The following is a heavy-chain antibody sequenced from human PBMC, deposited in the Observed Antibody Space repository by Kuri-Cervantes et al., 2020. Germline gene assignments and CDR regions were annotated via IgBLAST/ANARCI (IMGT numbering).Heavy chain of an antibody. CDR1: GFTVSSNY. J-gene: IGHJ6*02. CDR3: ARGFRSRRSWPLGYYYGMDV. CDR2: IYSGDST. V-gene: IGHV3-66*01. D-gene: IGHD1-14*01. Sequence: GGSLRLSCAASGFTVSSNYMSWVRQAPGKGLEWVSVIYSGDSTYYADSVKGRFTISRDNAKNSLYLQMNSLRAEDTAVYYCARGFRSRRSWPLGYYYGMDVWGQGTTVTVSS.